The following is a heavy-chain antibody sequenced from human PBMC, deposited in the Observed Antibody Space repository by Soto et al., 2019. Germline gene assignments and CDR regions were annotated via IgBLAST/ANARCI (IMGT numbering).Heavy chain of an antibody. CDR1: GGSIDYYY. Sequence: ASETLSLTCAVSGGSIDYYYWSWIRQPPGKGLEWIGDVSDSGRTNYNPSLRSRVTISVDTSKNQFSLRLNSVTAADTAVYYCARDSTTWFPYYGIDVWGQGXTVTVYS. CDR2: VSDSGRT. CDR3: ARDSTTWFPYYGIDV. V-gene: IGHV4-59*01. J-gene: IGHJ6*02. D-gene: IGHD2-2*01.